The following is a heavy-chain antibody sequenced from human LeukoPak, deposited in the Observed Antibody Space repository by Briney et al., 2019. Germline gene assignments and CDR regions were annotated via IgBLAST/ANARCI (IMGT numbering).Heavy chain of an antibody. Sequence: GESLKISCKGPGYRFTSYWIGWVRQMPGKGLEWMGIIYPGDSDTRYSPSFQGQVTISADKSISTAYLQWSSLKASDSAMYYCARPVAGTSIDYWGQGTLVTVSS. D-gene: IGHD6-19*01. CDR2: IYPGDSDT. V-gene: IGHV5-51*01. CDR1: GYRFTSYW. J-gene: IGHJ4*02. CDR3: ARPVAGTSIDY.